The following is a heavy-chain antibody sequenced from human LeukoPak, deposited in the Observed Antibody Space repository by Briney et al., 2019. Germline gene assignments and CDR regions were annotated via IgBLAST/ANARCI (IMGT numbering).Heavy chain of an antibody. CDR2: ISWNSGSI. D-gene: IGHD4-17*01. CDR3: AKGYGDYYYYGIDV. CDR1: GFTFDDYA. Sequence: GGSLTLSCAASGFTFDDYAMRWVRQAPGKGLEWVSGISWNSGSIGYAYSVKGRFTISRDNAKTSLNLQMSSLRAEDTALYYCAKGYGDYYYYGIDVWGQGTTFS. V-gene: IGHV3-9*01. J-gene: IGHJ6*02.